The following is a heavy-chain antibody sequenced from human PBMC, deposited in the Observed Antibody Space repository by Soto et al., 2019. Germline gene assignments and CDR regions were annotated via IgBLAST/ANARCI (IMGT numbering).Heavy chain of an antibody. Sequence: EVQLVESGGGLVQPGRSLRLSCAASGFTFDDYAMHWVRQAPGKGLEWVSGISWNSGSIGYADSVKGRFTISRDNAKNPLYLQMNSLRAEDTALYYCAKGDSSSHYYGMDVWGQGTTVTVSS. CDR1: GFTFDDYA. D-gene: IGHD6-6*01. J-gene: IGHJ6*02. CDR3: AKGDSSSHYYGMDV. CDR2: ISWNSGSI. V-gene: IGHV3-9*01.